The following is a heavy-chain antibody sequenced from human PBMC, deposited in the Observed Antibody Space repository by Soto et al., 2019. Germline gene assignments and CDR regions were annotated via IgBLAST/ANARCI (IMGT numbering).Heavy chain of an antibody. CDR3: ARRTFIGYSYGPTWAFNWLDP. CDR1: GGTFSSYA. J-gene: IGHJ5*02. D-gene: IGHD5-18*01. Sequence: QVQLVQSGAEVKKPGSSVKVSCKASGGTFSSYAISWVRQAPGQGLEWMGGIIPIFGTANYAQKFQGRVTITADESTSTAYMELSSLRSEDTAVYYCARRTFIGYSYGPTWAFNWLDPWGQGTLVTVSS. V-gene: IGHV1-69*01. CDR2: IIPIFGTA.